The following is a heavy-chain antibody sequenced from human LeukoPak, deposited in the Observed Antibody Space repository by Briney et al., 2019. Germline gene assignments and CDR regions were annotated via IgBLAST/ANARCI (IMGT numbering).Heavy chain of an antibody. Sequence: PGGSLRLSCAASGFTFSDYSMNWVRQAPGKGLEWVSSISSSSSYIFYADSVRGRFSISRDNAKNSLYLQMNSLRAEDTAVYYCARVIRVRAFDIWGQGTMVTVSS. CDR3: ARVIRVRAFDI. J-gene: IGHJ3*02. CDR1: GFTFSDYS. V-gene: IGHV3-21*01. CDR2: ISSSSSYI.